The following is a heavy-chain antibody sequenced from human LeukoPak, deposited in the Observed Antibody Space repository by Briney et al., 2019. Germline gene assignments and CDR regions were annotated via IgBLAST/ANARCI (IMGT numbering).Heavy chain of an antibody. Sequence: GGSLRLSCAASGFTSGIYAVSWVRQAPGKGLEWVSAFSGGGDSYYADSVKGRFTISRDNSKKILYLQMNSLRAEDTAVYYCGKEVERHFDLKYWGQGTLVTVSS. CDR3: GKEVERHFDLKY. CDR2: FSGGGDS. CDR1: GFTSGIYA. V-gene: IGHV3-23*01. J-gene: IGHJ4*02.